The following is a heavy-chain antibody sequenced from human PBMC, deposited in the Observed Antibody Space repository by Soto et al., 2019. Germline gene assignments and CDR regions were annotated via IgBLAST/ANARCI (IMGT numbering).Heavy chain of an antibody. CDR2: ISAYNGNT. V-gene: IGHV1-18*01. D-gene: IGHD3-3*01. CDR3: ARANEYYDFWSGYPIRPYYFDY. CDR1: GYTFTSYG. J-gene: IGHJ4*02. Sequence: ASVKVSCKASGYTFTSYGISWVRQAPGQGLEWMGWISAYNGNTNYAQKLQGRVTMTTDTSTSTAYMELRSLRSDDTAVYYCARANEYYDFWSGYPIRPYYFDYWGQGTLVTAPQ.